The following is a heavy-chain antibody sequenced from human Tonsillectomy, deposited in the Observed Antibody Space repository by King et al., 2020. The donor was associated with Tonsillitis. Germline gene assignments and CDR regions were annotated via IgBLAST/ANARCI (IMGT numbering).Heavy chain of an antibody. CDR3: AKDAAAIPYYYMDV. Sequence: DVQLVESGGDLAQPGGSLRLSCAASGFTSSSYAMNWVRQAPGTGLEWVSTISGSGAGTYYAYAVKGRFTISRDHSKNTLFLQMNSLRVDDTAVYYCAKDAAAIPYYYMDVWGKGTTVTVSS. CDR1: GFTSSSYA. V-gene: IGHV3-23*04. CDR2: ISGSGAGT. J-gene: IGHJ6*03. D-gene: IGHD2-2*02.